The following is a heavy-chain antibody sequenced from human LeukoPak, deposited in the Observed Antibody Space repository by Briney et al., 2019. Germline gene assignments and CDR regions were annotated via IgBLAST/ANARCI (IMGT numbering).Heavy chain of an antibody. D-gene: IGHD1-26*01. V-gene: IGHV1-18*01. CDR2: ISAYNGNT. J-gene: IGHJ5*02. CDR3: ARGHYSGSYSLRFDP. CDR1: GYTFTSYG. Sequence: ASVKVSCKASGYTFTSYGISWVRQAPGQGLEWMGWISAYNGNTNYAQKFQGRVTMTRNTSISTAYMELSSLRSEDTAVYYCARGHYSGSYSLRFDPWGQGTLVTVSS.